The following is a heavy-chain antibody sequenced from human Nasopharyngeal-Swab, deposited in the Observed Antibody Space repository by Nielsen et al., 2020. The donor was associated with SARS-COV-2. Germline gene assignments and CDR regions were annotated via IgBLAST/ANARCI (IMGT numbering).Heavy chain of an antibody. J-gene: IGHJ6*02. CDR1: GYTFTGYY. CDR3: ASRNVGYYYYGMDV. Sequence: ASVKVSCKASGYTFTGYYMHWVRQAPGQGLEWMGWINPNSGGTNYAQKFQGRVTMTRDKSISTAYMELSRLRSEDTAVYYCASRNVGYYYYGMDVWGQGTTVTVSS. V-gene: IGHV1-2*02. CDR2: INPNSGGT. D-gene: IGHD1-14*01.